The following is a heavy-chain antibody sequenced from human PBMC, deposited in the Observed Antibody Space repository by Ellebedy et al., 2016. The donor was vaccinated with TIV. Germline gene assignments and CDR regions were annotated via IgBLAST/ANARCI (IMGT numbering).Heavy chain of an antibody. CDR3: ARDAWGRDAFDI. Sequence: SETLSLXXAVYGGSFSPYYWSWIRQPPGKGLEWIGEINHSGSTNYNPSLKSRVTISVDTSKHQFSLKLSSVTAADTAVYYCARDAWGRDAFDIWGQGTMVSVSS. CDR2: INHSGST. J-gene: IGHJ3*02. V-gene: IGHV4-34*01. D-gene: IGHD7-27*01. CDR1: GGSFSPYY.